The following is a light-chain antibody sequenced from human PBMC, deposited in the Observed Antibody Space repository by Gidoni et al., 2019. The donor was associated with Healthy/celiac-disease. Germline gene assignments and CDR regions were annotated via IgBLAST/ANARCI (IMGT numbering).Light chain of an antibody. J-gene: IGLJ2*01. CDR2: DVS. V-gene: IGLV2-14*01. Sequence: QSALTQPASVSGSPGQSISISCTGTSSDVGVYNHVSWYQQHPGKAPKLMIYDVSNRPSGVSTRFSGSKSGNTASLTISGLQAEDEADYYCSSYTSSSTLVFGGGTKLTVL. CDR1: SSDVGVYNH. CDR3: SSYTSSSTLV.